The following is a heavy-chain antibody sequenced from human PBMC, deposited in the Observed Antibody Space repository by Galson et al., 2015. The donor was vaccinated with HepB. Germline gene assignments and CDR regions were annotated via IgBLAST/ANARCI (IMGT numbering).Heavy chain of an antibody. CDR3: ATRRNGHNGAFDL. J-gene: IGHJ3*01. V-gene: IGHV5-51*01. CDR1: GYSFVSYW. D-gene: IGHD5-24*01. Sequence: SGAEVKKPGESLKISCKGSGYSFVSYWIGWVRQMPGKGLEWMGIIYPDDSDTRYSPSFRGQVTISADKSITTAYLQWINLKASDTAMYYCATRRNGHNGAFDLWGQGTMVTVSS. CDR2: IYPDDSDT.